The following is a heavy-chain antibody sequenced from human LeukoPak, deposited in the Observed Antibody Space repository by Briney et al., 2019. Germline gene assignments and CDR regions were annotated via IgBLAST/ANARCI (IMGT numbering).Heavy chain of an antibody. CDR2: IYHSGST. Sequence: SETLSLNCAVSGGSISSGGYSWSWIRQPPGKSLEWIGYIYHSGSTYYNPSLKSRVTISVDRSKNQFSLKLSSVTAADTAVYYCATSGGSCYSASPCFDYWGQGTLVTVSS. J-gene: IGHJ4*02. D-gene: IGHD2-15*01. CDR1: GGSISSGGYS. V-gene: IGHV4-30-2*01. CDR3: ATSGGSCYSASPCFDY.